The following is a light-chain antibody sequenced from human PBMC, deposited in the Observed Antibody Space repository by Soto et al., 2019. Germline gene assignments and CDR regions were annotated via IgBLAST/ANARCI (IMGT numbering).Light chain of an antibody. CDR3: QQYNNWART. CDR1: QTISTW. Sequence: DIQVTQSPPTLSASVGDRVTITCRASQTISTWMAWYQQKPGKAPKLLVYDASTLQSGVASRFSGSGSGTEFTLTISSLQSADFAVYFCQQYNNWARTFGQGTKVDIK. CDR2: DAS. V-gene: IGKV1-5*01. J-gene: IGKJ1*01.